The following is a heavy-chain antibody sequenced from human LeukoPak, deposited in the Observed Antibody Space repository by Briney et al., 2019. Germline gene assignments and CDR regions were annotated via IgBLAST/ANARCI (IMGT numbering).Heavy chain of an antibody. CDR2: ISSSSSYI. Sequence: PGGSLRLSCAASGFTFSSYSMNWVRQAPGKGLEWVSSISSSSSYIYYADSVKGRFTISRDNAKNSLYLQMNGLRAEDTAVYYCAREPIAAAGTDWFDPWGQGTLVTVSS. D-gene: IGHD6-13*01. CDR3: AREPIAAAGTDWFDP. J-gene: IGHJ5*02. CDR1: GFTFSSYS. V-gene: IGHV3-21*01.